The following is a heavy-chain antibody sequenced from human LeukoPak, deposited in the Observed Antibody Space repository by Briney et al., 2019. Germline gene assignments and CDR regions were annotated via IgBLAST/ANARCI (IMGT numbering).Heavy chain of an antibody. V-gene: IGHV1-3*03. CDR2: INAGNGNT. CDR3: ARGAPYGDDGVADY. J-gene: IGHJ4*02. Sequence: ASVKVSCKASGYTFTSYAMHGVRQAAGQRLEWMGWINAGNGNTKYSQEFQGRVTITRDTSASTAYMELSSLRSEDIAVYYCARGAPYGDDGVADYWGQGTLVTVSS. D-gene: IGHD4-17*01. CDR1: GYTFTSYA.